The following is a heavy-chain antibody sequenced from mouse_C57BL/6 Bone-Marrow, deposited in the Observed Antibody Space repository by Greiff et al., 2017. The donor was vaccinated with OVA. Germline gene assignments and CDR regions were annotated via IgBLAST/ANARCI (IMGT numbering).Heavy chain of an antibody. CDR3: ARHPLPYYYGSSYPLDY. Sequence: EVKLMESGGGLVQPGGSLKLSCAASGFTFSDYYMYWVRQTPEKRLEWVAYISNGGGSTYYPDTVKGRFTISRDNAKNTLYLQMSRLKSEDTAMYYCARHPLPYYYGSSYPLDYWGQGTSVTVSS. D-gene: IGHD1-1*01. CDR1: GFTFSDYY. J-gene: IGHJ4*01. V-gene: IGHV5-12*01. CDR2: ISNGGGST.